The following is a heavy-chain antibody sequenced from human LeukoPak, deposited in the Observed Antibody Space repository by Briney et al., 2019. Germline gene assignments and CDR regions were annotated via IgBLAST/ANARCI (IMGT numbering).Heavy chain of an antibody. D-gene: IGHD3-16*01. Sequence: PSQTLSLTCTVSGGSISSGDYCWHWIRQPPGKGLEWIGYIYHSGSTYYNPSLKSRVTISVDTSKSQFSLKLSSVTAAGTAVYYCARLRGYYFDYWGQGTLVTVSS. CDR3: ARLRGYYFDY. V-gene: IGHV4-30-4*08. CDR2: IYHSGST. J-gene: IGHJ4*02. CDR1: GGSISSGDYC.